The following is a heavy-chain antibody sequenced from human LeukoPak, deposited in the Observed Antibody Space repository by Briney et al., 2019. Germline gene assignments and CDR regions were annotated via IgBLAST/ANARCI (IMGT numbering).Heavy chain of an antibody. CDR1: GFTFSSYR. D-gene: IGHD3-22*01. V-gene: IGHV3-7*01. J-gene: IGHJ3*02. Sequence: PGGSLRLSCAASGFTFSSYRMSWVRQAPGKGLEWVANIKQDGSEKYYVDSVKGRFTISRDNAKNSLYLQMNSLRAEDTAVYYCARDGTYNDSSGYDDAFDIWGQGTMVTVSS. CDR3: ARDGTYNDSSGYDDAFDI. CDR2: IKQDGSEK.